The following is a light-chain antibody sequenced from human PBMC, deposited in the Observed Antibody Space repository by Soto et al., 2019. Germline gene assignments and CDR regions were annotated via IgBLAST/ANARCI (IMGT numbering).Light chain of an antibody. CDR2: DAS. V-gene: IGKV3-20*01. J-gene: IGKJ1*01. CDR3: QQFDGSLWT. Sequence: EIVLTQSPGTLSLSPGERATLSCRASQSVASNYSGWYQQKPGQAPRVLIFDASIRATGIPDRFSASGSGSDFTLTISRLEPDDFAVYCCQQFDGSLWTFGPGTKVDIK. CDR1: QSVASNY.